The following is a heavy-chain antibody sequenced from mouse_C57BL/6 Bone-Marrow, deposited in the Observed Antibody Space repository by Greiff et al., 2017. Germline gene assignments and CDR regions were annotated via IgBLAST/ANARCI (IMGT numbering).Heavy chain of an antibody. J-gene: IGHJ1*03. CDR2: IYPGSGST. Sequence: QVQLQQPGAELVKPGASVKMSCKASGYTFTSYWITWVKQRPGKGLEWMGDIYPGSGSTNYNEKFKSKATRTVDTASSTAYMQLSSLTSEDSAVYYCAYGRTNWYFDVWGTGTTVTVAS. D-gene: IGHD1-1*01. CDR3: AYGRTNWYFDV. V-gene: IGHV1-55*01. CDR1: GYTFTSYW.